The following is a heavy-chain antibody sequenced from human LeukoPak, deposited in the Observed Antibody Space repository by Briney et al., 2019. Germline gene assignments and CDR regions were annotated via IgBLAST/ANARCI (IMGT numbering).Heavy chain of an antibody. CDR1: GYTFTSYY. CDR3: ARAMVRGVGYYYYYMDV. V-gene: IGHV1-46*01. J-gene: IGHJ6*03. D-gene: IGHD3-10*01. CDR2: INPSGGST. Sequence: ASVKVSCKASGYTFTSYYMHWVRQAPGQGLEWMGVINPSGGSTSYAQKLQGRVTMTRDTSTSTVYMELSSLRSEDTAVYYCARAMVRGVGYYYYYMDVWGRGTTVTISS.